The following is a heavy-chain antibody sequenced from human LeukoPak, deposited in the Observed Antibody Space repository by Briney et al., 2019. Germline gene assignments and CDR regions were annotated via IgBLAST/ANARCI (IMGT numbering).Heavy chain of an antibody. D-gene: IGHD3-10*01. V-gene: IGHV3-11*01. J-gene: IGHJ4*02. CDR1: GFTFSDYY. CDR2: ISSSGSTI. CDR3: ARDRAVDYSFDY. Sequence: GGSLRLSCAASGFTFSDYYMSWLRQAPGKGLEWVSYISSSGSTIYYADSVKGRLTISRDNAKNSLYLQMNSLRAEDTAVYYCARDRAVDYSFDYWGQGTLVTVSS.